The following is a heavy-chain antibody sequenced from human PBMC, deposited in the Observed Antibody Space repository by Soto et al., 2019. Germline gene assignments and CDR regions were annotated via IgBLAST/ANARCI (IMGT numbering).Heavy chain of an antibody. CDR3: ASRSSGWYFDY. V-gene: IGHV3-23*01. Sequence: GGSLRLSCAASGFTFSSYAMNWVRQAPGKGLEWVSVISGSGGSTYYADSVKGRFTISRDNSKNTLYLQMNTLRAEDTAVYYCASRSSGWYFDYWGQGTLVTVSS. CDR2: ISGSGGST. D-gene: IGHD6-19*01. J-gene: IGHJ4*02. CDR1: GFTFSSYA.